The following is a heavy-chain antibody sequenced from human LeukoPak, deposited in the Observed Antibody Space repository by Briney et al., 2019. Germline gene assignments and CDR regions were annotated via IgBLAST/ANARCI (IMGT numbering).Heavy chain of an antibody. CDR3: AKMAGRRIDY. CDR2: ISSSSSYI. V-gene: IGHV3-21*04. CDR1: RFTFSSYN. J-gene: IGHJ4*02. D-gene: IGHD2-8*01. Sequence: KPGGSLRLSCAASRFTFSSYNMNWVRQAPGKGLEWVSSISSSSSYIYYADSVKGRFTISRDNAKNSLYLQMNSLRAEDTAVYYCAKMAGRRIDYWGQGTLVTVSS.